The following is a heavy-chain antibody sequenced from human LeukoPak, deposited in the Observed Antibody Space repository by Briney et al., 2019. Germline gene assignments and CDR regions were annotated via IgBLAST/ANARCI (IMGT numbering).Heavy chain of an antibody. CDR2: INHSGST. Sequence: SQTLSLTCTVSGGSISIGGYYWSWIRQPPGKGLEWIGEINHSGSTNYNPSLKSRVTISVDTSKNQFSLKLSSVTAADTAVYYCARIRPSFYDSSRLSYFDYWGQGTLVTVSS. D-gene: IGHD3-22*01. CDR1: GGSISIGGYY. V-gene: IGHV4-30-2*01. J-gene: IGHJ4*02. CDR3: ARIRPSFYDSSRLSYFDY.